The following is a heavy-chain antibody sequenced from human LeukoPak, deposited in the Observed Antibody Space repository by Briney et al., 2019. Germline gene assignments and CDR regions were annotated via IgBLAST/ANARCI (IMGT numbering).Heavy chain of an antibody. V-gene: IGHV3-23*01. D-gene: IGHD3-16*01. CDR3: AKGYYDYVWGSYYFDY. J-gene: IGHJ4*02. Sequence: QPXXSLRLSCAASGFTFSSYAMSWVRPAPGKGLEWVSAISGSGGSTYYADSVKGRFTISRDNSRDTLYLQMNSLRAEDTAVYYCAKGYYDYVWGSYYFDYWGQGTLVTVSS. CDR2: ISGSGGST. CDR1: GFTFSSYA.